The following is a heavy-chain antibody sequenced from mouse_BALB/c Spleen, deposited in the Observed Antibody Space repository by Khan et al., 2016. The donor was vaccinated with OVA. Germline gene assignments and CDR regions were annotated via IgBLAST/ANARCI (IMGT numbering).Heavy chain of an antibody. CDR2: IRSKSNNYAT. V-gene: IGHV10-1*02. Sequence: VQLKESGGGLVRPKGSLKLSCAASGFTFNTYAMNWVRQAPGKGLEWVARIRSKSNNYATYYADSVKDRFTISRDDSQSMLYLQMNNLKTEDTAMYYCVRHGYFDYWGQGTTLTVSS. D-gene: IGHD1-1*02. CDR1: GFTFNTYA. J-gene: IGHJ2*01. CDR3: VRHGYFDY.